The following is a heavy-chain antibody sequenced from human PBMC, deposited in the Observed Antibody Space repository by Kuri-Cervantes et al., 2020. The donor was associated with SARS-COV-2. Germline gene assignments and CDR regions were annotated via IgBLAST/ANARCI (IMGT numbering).Heavy chain of an antibody. J-gene: IGHJ4*02. CDR1: GYTFTSYG. Sequence: DSVKVSCKASGYTFTSYGISWVRQAPGQGLEWMGWISAYNGNTNYAQKLQGRVTMTTDTSTSTAYMELRSLRSDDTAVYYCARGHENYYDSSGYYLDYWGQGTLVTVSS. CDR3: ARGHENYYDSSGYYLDY. D-gene: IGHD3-22*01. V-gene: IGHV1-18*01. CDR2: ISAYNGNT.